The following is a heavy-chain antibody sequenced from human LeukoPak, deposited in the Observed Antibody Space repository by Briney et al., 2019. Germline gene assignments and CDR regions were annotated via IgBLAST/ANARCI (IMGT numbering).Heavy chain of an antibody. D-gene: IGHD3-9*01. CDR1: GYSFTSYW. CDR2: IYPGESDT. Sequence: PGESLKISCKGSGYSFTSYWIGWVRQMPGKGLEWMGIIYPGESDTRYSPSFQGQVTISADKSISTAYLQWSSLKASDTAMYYCARPSYYDILTGYYSDAFDIWGQGTMVTVSS. CDR3: ARPSYYDILTGYYSDAFDI. V-gene: IGHV5-51*01. J-gene: IGHJ3*02.